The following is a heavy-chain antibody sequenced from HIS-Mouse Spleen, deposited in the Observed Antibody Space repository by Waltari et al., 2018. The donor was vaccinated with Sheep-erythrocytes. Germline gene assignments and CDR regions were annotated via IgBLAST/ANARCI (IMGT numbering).Heavy chain of an antibody. Sequence: QVQLVESGGGVVQPGRSLRLSCAASGFPFSSYALHWVRQAPGKGLEWVAVISYDGSNKYYADSVKGRFTISRDNSKNTLYLQMNSLRAEDTAVYYCARARSMIVVVITIDYWGQGTLVTVSS. V-gene: IGHV3-30*04. J-gene: IGHJ4*02. CDR2: ISYDGSNK. CDR1: GFPFSSYA. CDR3: ARARSMIVVVITIDY. D-gene: IGHD3-22*01.